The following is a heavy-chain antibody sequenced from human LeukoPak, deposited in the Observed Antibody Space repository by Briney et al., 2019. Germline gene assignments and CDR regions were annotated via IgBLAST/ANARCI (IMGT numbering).Heavy chain of an antibody. J-gene: IGHJ4*02. CDR1: GFTVSSNY. CDR2: IYSGGST. Sequence: GGSLRLSCAASGFTVSSNYMSWVRQAPGKGLEWVSVIYSGGSTYYADSVKSRFTISRDNSKNTLYLQMNSLRAEDTAVYYCAREEYGSGSYYYWGQGTLVTVSS. CDR3: AREEYGSGSYYY. D-gene: IGHD3-10*01. V-gene: IGHV3-66*01.